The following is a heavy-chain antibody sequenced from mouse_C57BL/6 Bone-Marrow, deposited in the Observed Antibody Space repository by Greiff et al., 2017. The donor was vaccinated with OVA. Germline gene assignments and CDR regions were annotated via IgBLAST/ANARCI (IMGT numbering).Heavy chain of an antibody. CDR1: GYTFTSYW. D-gene: IGHD1-1*01. J-gene: IGHJ4*01. Sequence: QVQLQQPGAELVKPGASLNISCKASGYTFTSYWITWVKQRPGQGLEWIGDIYPGSGRTNYNEKFKSKATLTVDTSSSTAYMQLSSLTSEDSAVYYCARSGITTIEGDFAMDYWGQGTSVTVSA. CDR2: IYPGSGRT. V-gene: IGHV1-55*01. CDR3: ARSGITTIEGDFAMDY.